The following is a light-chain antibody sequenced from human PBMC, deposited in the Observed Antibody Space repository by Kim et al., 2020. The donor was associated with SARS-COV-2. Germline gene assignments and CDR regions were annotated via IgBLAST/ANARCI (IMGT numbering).Light chain of an antibody. Sequence: EIVMTQSPATLSVSPGERATLSCRASQTISSYLAWYQQKPGQAPRLLIYGASTRATGVPARFSGSGSGTEFTLTITSLQSEDFAVYYCQQYSDWTPGDTFGRGPKLE. V-gene: IGKV3-15*01. J-gene: IGKJ2*01. CDR2: GAS. CDR1: QTISSY. CDR3: QQYSDWTPGDT.